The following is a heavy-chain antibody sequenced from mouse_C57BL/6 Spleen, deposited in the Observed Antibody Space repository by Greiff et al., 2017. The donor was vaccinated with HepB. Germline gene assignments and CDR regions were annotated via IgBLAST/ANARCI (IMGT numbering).Heavy chain of an antibody. Sequence: VKLMESGAELVRPGTSVKMSCKASGYTFTNYWIGWAKQRPGHGLEWIGDIYPGGGYTNYNEKFKGKATLTADKSSSTAYMQFSSLTSEDSAIYYCARRDDYDGPWFAYWGQGTLVTVSA. CDR2: IYPGGGYT. J-gene: IGHJ3*01. D-gene: IGHD2-4*01. V-gene: IGHV1-63*01. CDR1: GYTFTNYW. CDR3: ARRDDYDGPWFAY.